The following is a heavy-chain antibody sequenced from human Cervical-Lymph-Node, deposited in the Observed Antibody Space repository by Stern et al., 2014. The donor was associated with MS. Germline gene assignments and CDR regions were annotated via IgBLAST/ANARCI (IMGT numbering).Heavy chain of an antibody. V-gene: IGHV1-46*01. Sequence: VQLVQSGAEVKKPGASVKVSCKASGYTFTSYYMHWVRQAPGQGLEWMGIINPSGGSTSHAPKFQGRVTMTRDTSTSTVYMELSSLRSEDTAVDYCARTYYDSSGYQGENYFDYWGQGTLVTVSS. J-gene: IGHJ4*02. D-gene: IGHD3-22*01. CDR1: GYTFTSYY. CDR3: ARTYYDSSGYQGENYFDY. CDR2: INPSGGST.